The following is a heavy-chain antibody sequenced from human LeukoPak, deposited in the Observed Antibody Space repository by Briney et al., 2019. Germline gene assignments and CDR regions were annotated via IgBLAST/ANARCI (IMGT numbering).Heavy chain of an antibody. CDR3: ARWVSSGWYYFDY. V-gene: IGHV4-30-4*08. J-gene: IGHJ4*02. CDR1: GIYFSSSGCY. D-gene: IGHD6-19*01. CDR2: IYYSGST. Sequence: SETLSLTCSVSGIYFSSSGCYWGWIRQPPGKGLEWIGYIYYSGSTYYNPSLKSRVTISVDTSKNQFSLKLSSVTAADTAVYYCARWVSSGWYYFDYWGQGTLVTVSS.